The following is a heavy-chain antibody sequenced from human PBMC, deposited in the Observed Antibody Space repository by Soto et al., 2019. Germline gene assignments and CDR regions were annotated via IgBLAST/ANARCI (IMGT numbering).Heavy chain of an antibody. Sequence: ASVKVSCKTSGFSFISYYLHWVRQAPGQGLEWMGLINPSGGSTRYAARFQGRVTMTRDTSTSTAYMEFRSLTSDDTAVYFCARVQAYSSSLHSGYWGQGTLVTVSS. D-gene: IGHD6-6*01. CDR3: ARVQAYSSSLHSGY. V-gene: IGHV1-46*01. J-gene: IGHJ4*02. CDR2: INPSGGST. CDR1: GFSFISYY.